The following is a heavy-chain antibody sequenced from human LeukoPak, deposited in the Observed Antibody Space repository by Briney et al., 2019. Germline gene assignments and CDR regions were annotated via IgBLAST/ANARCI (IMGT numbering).Heavy chain of an antibody. D-gene: IGHD3-10*01. J-gene: IGHJ4*02. CDR1: GGSISSYY. CDR3: ARGIRYYYGSGSYYQRYYFDY. V-gene: IGHV4-59*01. CDR2: IYYSGST. Sequence: SGTLSLTCTVSGGSISSYYWSWIRQPPGKGLEWIGYIYYSGSTNYNPSLKSRVTISVATSKNQFSLKLSSVTAADTAVCYCARGIRYYYGSGSYYQRYYFDYWGQGTLVTVSS.